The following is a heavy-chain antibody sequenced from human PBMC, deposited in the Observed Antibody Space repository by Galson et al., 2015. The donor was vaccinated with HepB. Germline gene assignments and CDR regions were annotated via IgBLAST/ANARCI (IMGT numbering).Heavy chain of an antibody. CDR1: GFTFSNYA. V-gene: IGHV3-23*01. CDR3: AKGFGVQSPSTTNKNWYFEL. D-gene: IGHD3-3*01. Sequence: SLRLSCAASGFTFSNYAMSWVRQAPGKGLEWVSAIDKTGGTTYYADSVKGRFTISRDNSKNTLYLQMNSLRTEDTAVFYCAKGFGVQSPSTTNKNWYFELWGRGALVTVSS. J-gene: IGHJ2*01. CDR2: IDKTGGTT.